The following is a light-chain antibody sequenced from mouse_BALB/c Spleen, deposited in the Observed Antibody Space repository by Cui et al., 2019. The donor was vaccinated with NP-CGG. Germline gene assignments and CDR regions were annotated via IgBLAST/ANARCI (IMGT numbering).Light chain of an antibody. Sequence: HAVVTQEPARTTSPGETVTLTCRSSTGAVTTSNYANWVQEKPDHLFTGLIGGTNNRVPGVPARFSGSLIGDKAALTITGAQTEDEAMYFCALWYSNHWVFGGGTKLTVL. CDR3: ALWYSNHWV. CDR2: GTN. V-gene: IGLV1*01. CDR1: TGAVTTSNY. J-gene: IGLJ1*01.